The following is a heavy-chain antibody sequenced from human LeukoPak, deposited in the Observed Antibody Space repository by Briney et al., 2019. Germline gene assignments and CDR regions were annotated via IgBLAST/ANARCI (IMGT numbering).Heavy chain of an antibody. J-gene: IGHJ4*02. Sequence: HPGGSLRLSCAASGFTFSSYGMHWVRQAPGKGLEWVAVISYDGSNKYYADSVKGRFTISRDNSKNTLYLQMNSLRAEDTAVYYCAKEVGGAIGYWGQGTLVTVSS. CDR2: ISYDGSNK. V-gene: IGHV3-30*18. CDR3: AKEVGGAIGY. D-gene: IGHD1-26*01. CDR1: GFTFSSYG.